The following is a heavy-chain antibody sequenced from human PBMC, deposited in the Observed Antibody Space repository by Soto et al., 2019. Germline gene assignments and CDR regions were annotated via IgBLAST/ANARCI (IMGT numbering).Heavy chain of an antibody. CDR3: ARDYDIWGGRSRYYDAMDV. D-gene: IGHD3-3*01. J-gene: IGHJ6*02. V-gene: IGHV1-69*13. CDR2: IIHPCGTE. CDR1: GGTCISNA. Sequence: SVKVTSKASGGTCISNAISWLRQPPGQGLEWMGGIIHPCGTENYAHKFQGRVTITADEYTSTAYMELSSLRLEDSAVYYCARDYDIWGGRSRYYDAMDVWGQGTTVTVSS.